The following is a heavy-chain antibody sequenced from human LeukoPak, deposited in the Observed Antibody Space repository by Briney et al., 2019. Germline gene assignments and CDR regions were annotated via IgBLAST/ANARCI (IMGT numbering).Heavy chain of an antibody. CDR3: ARDGVAPGIYFDS. CDR1: GLSFSSHW. Sequence: GGSLRLSCVASGLSFSSHWMSWVRQAPGKGLEWVANINQHGGEEYYVDSAKGRFTVSRDNAKNSLYLQVNSLRVEDTAVHFCARDGVAPGIYFDSWGQGTLVTVSS. J-gene: IGHJ4*02. D-gene: IGHD2-2*01. V-gene: IGHV3-7*05. CDR2: INQHGGEE.